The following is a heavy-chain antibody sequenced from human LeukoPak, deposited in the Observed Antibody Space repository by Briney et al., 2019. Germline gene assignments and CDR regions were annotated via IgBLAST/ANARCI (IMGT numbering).Heavy chain of an antibody. CDR2: IIPIFGTA. J-gene: IGHJ4*02. V-gene: IGHV1-69*05. Sequence: GASVKVSCKASGGTFSSYAISWVRQAPGQGLEWMGRIIPIFGTANYAQKLQGRVTITTDESTSTAYMELSSLRSEDTAVYYCARGGGITGTEFDYWGQGTLVTVSS. CDR3: ARGGGITGTEFDY. D-gene: IGHD1/OR15-1a*01. CDR1: GGTFSSYA.